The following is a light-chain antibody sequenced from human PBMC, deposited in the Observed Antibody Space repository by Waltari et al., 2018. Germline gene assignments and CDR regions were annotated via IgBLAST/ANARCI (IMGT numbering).Light chain of an antibody. J-gene: IGLJ1*01. CDR2: HVV. Sequence: SVFWYQQRPGKFPRLIIYHVVKRPSGVSNRFSGSMSGYTATLTISGLQAEDEADYYCCSYTSSDTYVFGSGTTVTVL. CDR1: S. V-gene: IGLV2-14*03. CDR3: CSYTSSDTYV.